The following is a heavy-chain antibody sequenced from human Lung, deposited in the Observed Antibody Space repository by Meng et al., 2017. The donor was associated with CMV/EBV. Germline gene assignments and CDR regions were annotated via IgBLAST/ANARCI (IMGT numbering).Heavy chain of an antibody. CDR3: ARFNAIFYDSSGHYYDH. V-gene: IGHV1-2*02. J-gene: IGHJ4*02. CDR2: INANSGAT. CDR1: YTVTGYY. Sequence: YTVTGYYMHWVRQAPGQGLEWMGWINANSGATNYAQKFQGRVTMTRDTSITTAYMELSRLRSDDTALYYCARFNAIFYDSSGHYYDHWGQGTLVTVSS. D-gene: IGHD3-22*01.